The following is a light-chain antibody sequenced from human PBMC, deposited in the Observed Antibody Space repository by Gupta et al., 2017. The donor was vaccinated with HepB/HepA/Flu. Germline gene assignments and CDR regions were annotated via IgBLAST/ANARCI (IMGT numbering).Light chain of an antibody. CDR1: QSLVHSSGSTY. V-gene: IGKV2-30*02. J-gene: IGKJ2*01. CDR3: RQGTHWPYT. Sequence: DVVLTQSPLSLPVALGQPASISCRSSQSLVHSSGSTYLNWFHQRPGQSPRRLFYKVSNRDSGVPDRFSGSGSGSDFTLKISRVEAEDVGIYYCRQGTHWPYTFGQGTKLEIK. CDR2: KVS.